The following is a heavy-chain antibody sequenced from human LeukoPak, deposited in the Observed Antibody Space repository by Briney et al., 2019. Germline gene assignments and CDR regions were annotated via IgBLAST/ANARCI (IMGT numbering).Heavy chain of an antibody. J-gene: IGHJ4*02. CDR2: ISAYNGNT. V-gene: IGHV1-18*01. Sequence: ASVKVSCKASGYXFTSYGISWVRQAPGQGLEWMGWISAYNGNTNYAQKLQGRVTMTTDTSTSTAYMELRSLRSDDTAVYYCARGITMVRGAYTGFDYWGQGTLVTVSS. D-gene: IGHD3-10*01. CDR1: GYXFTSYG. CDR3: ARGITMVRGAYTGFDY.